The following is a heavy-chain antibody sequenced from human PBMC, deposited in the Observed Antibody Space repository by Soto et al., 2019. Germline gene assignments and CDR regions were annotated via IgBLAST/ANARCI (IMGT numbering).Heavy chain of an antibody. V-gene: IGHV1-18*01. CDR3: ARNYDFPLQGYYYYGMDV. D-gene: IGHD3-3*01. CDR2: ISAYNGNT. CDR1: GYTFTSYG. Sequence: ASVKVSCKASGYTFTSYGISWVRQAPGQGLEWMGWISAYNGNTNYAQKLQGRVTMTTDTSTSTAYMELRSLRSDDTAVYYCARNYDFPLQGYYYYGMDVWGQGTTVTVSS. J-gene: IGHJ6*02.